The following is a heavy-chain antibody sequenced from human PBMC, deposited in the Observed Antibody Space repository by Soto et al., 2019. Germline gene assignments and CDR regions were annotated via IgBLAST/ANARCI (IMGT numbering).Heavy chain of an antibody. CDR3: ARGGVLDQLLIT. V-gene: IGHV4-34*01. CDR2: INHSGST. D-gene: IGHD2-2*01. J-gene: IGHJ4*02. Sequence: QVQLQQWGAGLLKPSETLSLTCAVYGGSFSGYYWSWIRQPPGKGLEWIGEINHSGSTNYNPSLKSRVTISVDTSKNQFSLKLSSVTAADTAVYYCARGGVLDQLLITWGQGTLVTVSS. CDR1: GGSFSGYY.